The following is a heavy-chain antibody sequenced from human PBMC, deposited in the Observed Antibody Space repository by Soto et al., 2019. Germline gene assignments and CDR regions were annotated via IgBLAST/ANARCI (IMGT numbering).Heavy chain of an antibody. CDR3: AREMAMTTVTSPAY. CDR2: IIPIFGTA. V-gene: IGHV1-69*13. Sequence: SVKVSCKASGGTFSSYAISWVRQAPGQGLEWMGGIIPIFGTANYAQKFQGRVTITADESTSTAYMELSSLRSEDTAVYYCAREMAMTTVTSPAYWGQGTLVTVSS. D-gene: IGHD4-17*01. CDR1: GGTFSSYA. J-gene: IGHJ4*02.